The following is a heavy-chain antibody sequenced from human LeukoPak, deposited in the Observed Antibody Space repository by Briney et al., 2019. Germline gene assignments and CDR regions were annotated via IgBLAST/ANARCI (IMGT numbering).Heavy chain of an antibody. V-gene: IGHV3-7*01. J-gene: IGHJ3*02. D-gene: IGHD3-22*01. CDR1: GFTFSSYW. Sequence: GGSLRLSCAASGFTFSSYWMSWVRQAPGKGLEWVANIKQDGSEKYYVDSVKGRFTISRDNAKNSLYLQMNSLRAEDTAVYYCARVSYYYDSSGYYQSAFDIWGQGTMVTVSS. CDR2: IKQDGSEK. CDR3: ARVSYYYDSSGYYQSAFDI.